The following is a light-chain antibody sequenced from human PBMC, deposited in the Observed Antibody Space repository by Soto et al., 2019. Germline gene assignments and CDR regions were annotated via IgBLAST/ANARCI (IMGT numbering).Light chain of an antibody. CDR1: QTISSW. CDR2: AAS. Sequence: DIQMTHAPSARARSVVERVKITCRASQTISSWLAWYQQKPGKAPKLLIYAASSLQSGVPSRFSGSGSGTDFTLNISSLQTEDFATYYCQQSYSTTWTFGQGTQVDI. J-gene: IGKJ1*01. CDR3: QQSYSTTWT. V-gene: IGKV1-39*01.